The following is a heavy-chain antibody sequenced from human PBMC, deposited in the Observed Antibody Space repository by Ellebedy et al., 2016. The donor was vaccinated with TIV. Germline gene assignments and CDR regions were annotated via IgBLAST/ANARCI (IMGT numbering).Heavy chain of an antibody. V-gene: IGHV3-30-3*01. CDR2: ISYDGDND. CDR3: TRVREQWLAGIWHAFDI. Sequence: PGGSLRLSCTASGFTFRSYAMHWVRQAPGKGLEWVAVISYDGDNDYYADSVKGRFTVSRDNPKNTLYLQMNSLRLEDTGVYYCTRVREQWLAGIWHAFDIWGQGTMVTVSS. J-gene: IGHJ3*02. CDR1: GFTFRSYA. D-gene: IGHD6-19*01.